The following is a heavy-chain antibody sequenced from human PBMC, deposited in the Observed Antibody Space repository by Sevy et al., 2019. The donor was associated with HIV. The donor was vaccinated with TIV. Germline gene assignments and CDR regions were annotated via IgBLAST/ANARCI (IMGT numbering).Heavy chain of an antibody. J-gene: IGHJ4*02. D-gene: IGHD3-22*01. CDR2: ISSSSSYI. Sequence: GGSLRLSCAASGFTFSSYSMNWVRQAPGKGLEWVSSISSSSSYIYYADSVKGRFTIPRDNAKNSLYLQMNSLRAEDTAVYYCASDGHYYYDSSGYYPFDYWGQGTLVTVSS. CDR3: ASDGHYYYDSSGYYPFDY. V-gene: IGHV3-21*01. CDR1: GFTFSSYS.